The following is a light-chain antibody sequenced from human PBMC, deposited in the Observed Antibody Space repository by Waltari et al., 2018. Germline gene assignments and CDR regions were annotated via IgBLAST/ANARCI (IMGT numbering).Light chain of an antibody. CDR2: GNT. V-gene: IGLV1-40*01. CDR1: SSNFGAGYD. CDR3: QSFDSSLSASV. J-gene: IGLJ3*02. Sequence: QSVLTQPPSMSGAPGQKVTIPCTGGSSNFGAGYDVHWYQQFPGTAPKLLIFGNTNRASGVPDRFSGSRSGTSASLAIAGVQSEDEAVYYCQSFDSSLSASVFGGGTKLTVL.